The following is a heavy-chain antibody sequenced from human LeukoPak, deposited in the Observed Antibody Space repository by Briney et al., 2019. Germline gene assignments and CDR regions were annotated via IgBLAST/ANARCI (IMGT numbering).Heavy chain of an antibody. CDR3: ARASLAYFDY. Sequence: GGSLRLSCAASGFTFSSYSMNWVRQAPGKGLEWVSSISSSSSYIYYADSVKGRFTISRANAKNSLYLQMNSLRAEDTAVYYCARASLAYFDYWGQGTLVTVSS. V-gene: IGHV3-21*01. CDR1: GFTFSSYS. J-gene: IGHJ4*02. CDR2: ISSSSSYI.